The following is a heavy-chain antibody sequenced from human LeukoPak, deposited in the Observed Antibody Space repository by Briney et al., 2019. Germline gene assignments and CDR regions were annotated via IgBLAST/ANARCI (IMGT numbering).Heavy chain of an antibody. CDR2: IYYSGST. J-gene: IGHJ4*02. D-gene: IGHD6-25*01. CDR3: ARLDKGIKAAHFDY. CDR1: GGSITSTNYY. Sequence: SETLSLTCAVSGGSITSTNYYWGWMRQPPGKGLEWIGSIYYSGSTNYNPSLKSRVTISVDTSKNQFSLKLSSVTAADTAIYYCARLDKGIKAAHFDYWGQGTLATVSS. V-gene: IGHV4-39*01.